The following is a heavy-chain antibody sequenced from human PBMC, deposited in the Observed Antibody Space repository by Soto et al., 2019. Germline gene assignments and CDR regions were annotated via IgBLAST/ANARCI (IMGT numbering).Heavy chain of an antibody. CDR2: ISANNGNT. Sequence: QVQLVQSGAEVKKPGASVKVSCKASGYTFTSYGITWVRQAPGQGLEWMGWISANNGNTDYAQKFQGRVTMTTDTSTSAAYMELRSLRSDDTAVYYCARDTHAPSRYSGTYYVWFDPWGQGTLVTVSS. CDR3: ARDTHAPSRYSGTYYVWFDP. CDR1: GYTFTSYG. J-gene: IGHJ5*02. V-gene: IGHV1-18*01. D-gene: IGHD1-26*01.